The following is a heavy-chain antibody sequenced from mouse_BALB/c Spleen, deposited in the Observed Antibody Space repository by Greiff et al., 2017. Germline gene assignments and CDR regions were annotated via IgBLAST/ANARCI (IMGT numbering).Heavy chain of an antibody. CDR1: GYTFTSYR. J-gene: IGHJ4*01. D-gene: IGHD5-1*01. Sequence: QVQLKQPGAELVKPGAPVKLSCKASGYTFTSYRMNWVKQRPGRGLEWIGRIDPSDSETHYNQKFKDKATLTVDKSSSTAYIQLSSLTSEDSAVYYCASGTYHGDAMDYWGQGTSVTVSS. V-gene: IGHV1-74*01. CDR2: IDPSDSET. CDR3: ASGTYHGDAMDY.